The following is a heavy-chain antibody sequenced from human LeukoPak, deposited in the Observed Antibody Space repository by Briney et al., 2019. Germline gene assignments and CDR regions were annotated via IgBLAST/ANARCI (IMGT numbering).Heavy chain of an antibody. CDR2: IKQDGSEK. CDR3: ARDKGDYDTSGSLFVF. Sequence: GGSLRLSCAASGFTFSRYWVSWVRQAPRKGLEWVANIKQDGSEKYYVDSVKGRFTISRDNARNSLFLQMNSLRAEDTAVYYCARDKGDYDTSGSLFVFGGQGTLVTVSS. CDR1: GFTFSRYW. D-gene: IGHD3-22*01. V-gene: IGHV3-7*03. J-gene: IGHJ4*02.